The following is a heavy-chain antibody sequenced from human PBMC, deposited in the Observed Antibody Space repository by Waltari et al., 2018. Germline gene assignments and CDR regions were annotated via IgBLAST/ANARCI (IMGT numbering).Heavy chain of an antibody. CDR2: IIPIFGTA. CDR1: GGTFSSYA. Sequence: QVQLVQSGAEVKKPGSSVKVSCKASGGTFSSYAISWVRQAPGQGLEWMGGIIPIFGTANYAQKFQGRVTITADESTSTAYMELSSLRSEETAVYYGARGCVPAARVLACFDYWGQGTLVTVSS. CDR3: ARGCVPAARVLACFDY. V-gene: IGHV1-69*12. J-gene: IGHJ4*02. D-gene: IGHD2-2*01.